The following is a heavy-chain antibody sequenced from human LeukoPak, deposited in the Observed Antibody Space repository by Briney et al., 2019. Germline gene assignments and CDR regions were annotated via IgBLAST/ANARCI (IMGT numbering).Heavy chain of an antibody. J-gene: IGHJ4*02. CDR3: ARAASGCLGY. CDR1: GGPISSSSYY. D-gene: IGHD6-19*01. Sequence: SETLSLTCTVSGGPISSSSYYWGWIRQPPGKGLEWIGSIYYSGSTYYNPSLKSRVTISVDTSKNQFSLKLSSATAADTAVYYCARAASGCLGYWGQGTLVTVSS. V-gene: IGHV4-39*07. CDR2: IYYSGST.